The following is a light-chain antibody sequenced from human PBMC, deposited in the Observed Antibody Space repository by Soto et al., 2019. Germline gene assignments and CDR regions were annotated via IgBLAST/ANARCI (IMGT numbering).Light chain of an antibody. CDR2: GAS. V-gene: IGKV3-20*01. J-gene: IGKJ1*01. CDR3: QQYGSSPWT. Sequence: EVVLTQSPGTLSLSPGERATLSCRASQSVSSNFLAWYQQKSGQAPRLLIYGASSRATGIPDRFSGSGSGTDFILIISRLEPEDFAVYYCQQYGSSPWTFGQGTKVEIK. CDR1: QSVSSNF.